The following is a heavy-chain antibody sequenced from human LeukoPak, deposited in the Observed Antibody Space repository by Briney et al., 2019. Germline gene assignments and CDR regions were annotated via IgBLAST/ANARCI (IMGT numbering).Heavy chain of an antibody. CDR3: ARAVGATLFSFDY. J-gene: IGHJ4*02. CDR2: IYYSGST. D-gene: IGHD1-26*01. CDR1: GGSISSGGYY. V-gene: IGHV4-31*03. Sequence: SETLSLTCTVSGGSISSGGYYWSWIRQHPGKGLEWIGYIYYSGSTYYNPSLKSRVTISVDTSKNQFSLKLSSVTAAGTAVYYCARAVGATLFSFDYWGQGTLVTVSS.